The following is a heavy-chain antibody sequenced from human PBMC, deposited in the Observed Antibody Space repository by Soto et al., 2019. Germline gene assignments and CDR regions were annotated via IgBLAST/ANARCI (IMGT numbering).Heavy chain of an antibody. J-gene: IGHJ3*01. CDR2: INPSGDRT. V-gene: IGHV1-46*04. CDR1: GYTFTSYY. Sequence: GASVKVSCKASGYTFTSYYIHWVRQAPGQGLEWMGIINPSGDRTYYADSVKGRFTISRDRSKNTVSLQMDSLRAEDTAVYYCAKDRGIIVKAGDAFDVWGQGTKVTVSS. D-gene: IGHD3-16*02. CDR3: AKDRGIIVKAGDAFDV.